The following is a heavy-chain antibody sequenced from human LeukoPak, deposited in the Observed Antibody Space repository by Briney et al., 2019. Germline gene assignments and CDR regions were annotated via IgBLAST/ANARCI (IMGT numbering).Heavy chain of an antibody. CDR1: GFTFSNYP. V-gene: IGHV3-64*01. J-gene: IGHJ6*02. CDR2: ISSNGGST. Sequence: PGGSLRLSCAASGFTFSNYPMHWVRQAPGTGLEYVSAISSNGGSTYYANSVKGRFTISRDNSKNTLYLQMGSLRVEDMAVYYCARSSSTTNYYYGMDVWGQGTTVTASS. D-gene: IGHD2-2*01. CDR3: ARSSSTTNYYYGMDV.